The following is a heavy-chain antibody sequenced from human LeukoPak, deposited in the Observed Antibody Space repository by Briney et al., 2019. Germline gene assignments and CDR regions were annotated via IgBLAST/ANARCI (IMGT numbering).Heavy chain of an antibody. CDR1: VGSISSGRYD. Sequence: SLTLTLTCTVTVGSISSGRYDWSLFRKPAVKGLHLIGRSYTSVSSNFNRSLKSRVTISVDTSKNQFSLKLSSVTAADTAVYYCARGALGNTAMAPFDYWGQGTLVTVSS. CDR3: ARGALGNTAMAPFDY. V-gene: IGHV4-61*02. D-gene: IGHD5-18*01. CDR2: SYTSVSS. J-gene: IGHJ4*02.